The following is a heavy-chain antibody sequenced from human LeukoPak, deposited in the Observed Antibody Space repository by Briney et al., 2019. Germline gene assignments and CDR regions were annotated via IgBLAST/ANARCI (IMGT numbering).Heavy chain of an antibody. V-gene: IGHV1-69*01. CDR1: GGTFSSYA. Sequence: ASVKVSCKASGGTFSSYAISWVRQAPGRGLEWMGGIIPIFGTANYAQKFQGRVTITADESTSTAYMELSSLRSEDTAVYYCARSGDYDATYYFDYWGQGTLVTVSS. CDR3: ARSGDYDATYYFDY. CDR2: IIPIFGTA. D-gene: IGHD4-17*01. J-gene: IGHJ4*02.